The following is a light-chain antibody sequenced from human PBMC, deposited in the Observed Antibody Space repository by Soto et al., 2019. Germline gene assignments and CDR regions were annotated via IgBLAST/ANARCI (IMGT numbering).Light chain of an antibody. CDR2: GNI. CDR3: QSYDSTLSGVV. J-gene: IGLJ3*02. CDR1: SSNIGAGYD. V-gene: IGLV1-40*01. Sequence: QLVLTQPPSVSGAPGQRVTISCTGSSSNIGAGYDVHWYQQLPGTAPKLLIYGNINRPSGLPDRFSGSKSGTSASLAITGLQAEDEADYYCQSYDSTLSGVVFGGGTKLTVL.